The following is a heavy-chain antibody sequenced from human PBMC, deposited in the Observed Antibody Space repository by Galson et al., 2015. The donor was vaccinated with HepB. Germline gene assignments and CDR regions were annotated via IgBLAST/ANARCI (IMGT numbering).Heavy chain of an antibody. D-gene: IGHD2-2*01. CDR2: ISAYNGNT. CDR1: GYTFTSYG. CDR3: AIFRDIIVVRGMDV. J-gene: IGHJ6*02. Sequence: SVKVSCKASGYTFTSYGISWVRQAPGQGLEWMGWISAYNGNTNYAQKLQGRVTMTTDTSTSTAYMELRSLRSDDTAVYYCAIFRDIIVVRGMDVWGQGTAVTVSS. V-gene: IGHV1-18*01.